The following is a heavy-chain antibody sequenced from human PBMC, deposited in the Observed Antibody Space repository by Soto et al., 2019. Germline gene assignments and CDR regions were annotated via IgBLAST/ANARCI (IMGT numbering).Heavy chain of an antibody. CDR3: ARDRRSGSYYNY. Sequence: GSLRLACAASVFTFSSYWMSWVRQAPGKGLEWVANIKQDGSEKYYVDSVKGRFTISRDNAKNSLYLQMNSLRAEDTAVYYCARDRRSGSYYNYWGQGTLVTVSS. J-gene: IGHJ4*02. D-gene: IGHD1-26*01. CDR2: IKQDGSEK. V-gene: IGHV3-7*01. CDR1: VFTFSSYW.